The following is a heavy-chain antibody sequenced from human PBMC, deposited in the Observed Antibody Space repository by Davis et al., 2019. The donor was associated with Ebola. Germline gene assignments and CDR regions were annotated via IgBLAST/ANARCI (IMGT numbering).Heavy chain of an antibody. V-gene: IGHV4-39*07. J-gene: IGHJ4*02. D-gene: IGHD2-15*01. CDR3: ARDVPGDIVVVVAAPFDY. Sequence: MPSETLSLTCTVSGGSISSSSYYWSWIRQPPGKGLEWIGEINHSGSTNYNPSLQSRVTISVDTSKNQFSLKLSSVTAADTAVYYCARDVPGDIVVVVAAPFDYWGQGTLVTVSS. CDR2: INHSGST. CDR1: GGSISSSSYY.